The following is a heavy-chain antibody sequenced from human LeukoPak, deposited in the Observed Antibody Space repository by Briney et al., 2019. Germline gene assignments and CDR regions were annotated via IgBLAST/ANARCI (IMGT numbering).Heavy chain of an antibody. CDR3: ARGLRYYDSSGYIDY. CDR2: INPNSGGT. Sequence: ASVKVPCKASGYTFTGYYMHWVRQAPGQGLEWMERINPNSGGTNYAQKFQGRVTMTRDTSISTAYMELSRQRSDDTAVYYCARGLRYYDSSGYIDYWGQGTLVTVSS. D-gene: IGHD3-22*01. J-gene: IGHJ4*02. V-gene: IGHV1-2*06. CDR1: GYTFTGYY.